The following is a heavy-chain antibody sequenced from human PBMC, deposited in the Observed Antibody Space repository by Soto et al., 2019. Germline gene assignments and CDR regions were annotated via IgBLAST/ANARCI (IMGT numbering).Heavy chain of an antibody. CDR3: ARSSDYVGNSAPYYFDS. Sequence: SETLSLTCTVSGGSFRSGNYYWSWIRQPPGKGLEWIGCFYYSGSTYYNPSLKSRGTISADTSKNQFSLKLFSVSAADTAVYYCARSSDYVGNSAPYYFDSWGQGTLVTVSS. J-gene: IGHJ4*02. CDR2: FYYSGST. V-gene: IGHV4-30-4*01. D-gene: IGHD4-17*01. CDR1: GGSFRSGNYY.